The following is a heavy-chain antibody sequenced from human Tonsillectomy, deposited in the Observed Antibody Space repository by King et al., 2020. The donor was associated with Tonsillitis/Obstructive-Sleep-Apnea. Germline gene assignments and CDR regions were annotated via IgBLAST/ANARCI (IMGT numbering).Heavy chain of an antibody. V-gene: IGHV3-48*03. D-gene: IGHD3-3*01. CDR2: ISSSGDTI. CDR3: ARVXYDXWSGYYTYYMDV. J-gene: IGHJ6*03. Sequence: QLVQSGGGLVQPGGSLRLSCAASGFTFSSYEMNWVRQAPGKGLEWVSYISSSGDTIYYADSVKGRLTISRDNAKNSLYLQMNSLRAEDTAVYYCARVXYDXWSGYYTYYMDVWGKGTTVTVS. CDR1: GFTFSSYE.